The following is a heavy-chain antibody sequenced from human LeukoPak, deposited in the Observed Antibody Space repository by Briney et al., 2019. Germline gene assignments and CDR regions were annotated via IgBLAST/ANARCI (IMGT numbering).Heavy chain of an antibody. Sequence: PSETLSLTCAVYGGSFSGYYRSWIRQPPGKGLEWIGEINHSGSTNYNPSLKSRVTISVDTSKNQFSLKLSSVTAADTAVYYCARGGVIVGATIHTDFDYWGQGTLVTVST. J-gene: IGHJ4*02. V-gene: IGHV4-34*01. CDR3: ARGGVIVGATIHTDFDY. CDR2: INHSGST. CDR1: GGSFSGYY. D-gene: IGHD1-26*01.